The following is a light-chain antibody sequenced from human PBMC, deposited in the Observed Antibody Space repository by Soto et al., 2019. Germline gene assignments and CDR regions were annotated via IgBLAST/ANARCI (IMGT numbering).Light chain of an antibody. CDR1: QSIKNY. CDR3: QQSYTTPIT. CDR2: AAS. J-gene: IGKJ1*01. Sequence: DIQMTQSPSSLSASVGDRVTITCRASQSIKNYLNWYQQKPGKAPKLLIYAASSLQSGVPSRFSGSGSGTDFTLTISSLQPEDFAIYYCQQSYTTPITFGQGTKVEIK. V-gene: IGKV1-39*01.